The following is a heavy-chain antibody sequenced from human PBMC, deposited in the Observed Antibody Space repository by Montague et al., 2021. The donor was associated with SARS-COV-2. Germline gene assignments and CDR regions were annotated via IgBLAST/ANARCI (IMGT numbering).Heavy chain of an antibody. Sequence: SETLSLTCTVSGGSISSYYWGWIRQPAGKGLEWIGRIYTSGSTNYNPSLKSRVTMSVDTSKNQFSLKLSSVSAADTAVYYCARVGRAGYDILTGYYYYGMDVWGKGTPVTVSS. D-gene: IGHD3-9*01. J-gene: IGHJ6*04. CDR1: GGSISSYY. V-gene: IGHV4-4*07. CDR3: ARVGRAGYDILTGYYYYGMDV. CDR2: IYTSGST.